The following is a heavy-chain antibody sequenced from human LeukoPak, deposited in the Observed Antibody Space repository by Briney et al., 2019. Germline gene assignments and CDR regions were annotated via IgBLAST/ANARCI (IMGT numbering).Heavy chain of an antibody. J-gene: IGHJ5*02. D-gene: IGHD6-19*01. CDR3: AKDLTSVAGTYWFDP. V-gene: IGHV3-23*01. Sequence: PGGSLRLSCAASGFTFSSHAMSWVRQAPGKGLEWVSAISNSGGSTYYADSVKGRFTISRDNSKNTLYVQMNSLRAEDTAVYYCAKDLTSVAGTYWFDPWGQGTLVTVSS. CDR1: GFTFSSHA. CDR2: ISNSGGST.